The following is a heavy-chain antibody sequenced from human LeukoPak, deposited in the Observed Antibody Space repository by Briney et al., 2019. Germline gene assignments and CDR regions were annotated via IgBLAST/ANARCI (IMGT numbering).Heavy chain of an antibody. CDR2: IYHSGST. D-gene: IGHD3-22*01. CDR1: GGSISSGGYY. Sequence: PSETLSLTCTVSGGSISSGGYYWSWIRQPPGKGLGWIGYIYHSGSTYYNPSLKSRVTISVDRSKNQFSLKLSSVTAADTAVYYCARGRTDSYYYDSSGYYPVDYWGQGTLVTVSS. V-gene: IGHV4-30-2*01. CDR3: ARGRTDSYYYDSSGYYPVDY. J-gene: IGHJ4*02.